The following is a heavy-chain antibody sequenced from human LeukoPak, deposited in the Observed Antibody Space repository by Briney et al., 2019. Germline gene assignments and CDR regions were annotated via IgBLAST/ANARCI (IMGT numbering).Heavy chain of an antibody. J-gene: IGHJ6*03. Sequence: GASVKVSCKASGYTFTGYYMHLVRQAPGQGLGWMGWINPNSGGTNYAQKFQGRVTMTRDTSISTAYMELSRLRSDDTAVYYCAGRRYCSSTSCYRDYYYMDVWGKGTTVTVSS. D-gene: IGHD2-2*01. CDR3: AGRRYCSSTSCYRDYYYMDV. CDR1: GYTFTGYY. V-gene: IGHV1-2*02. CDR2: INPNSGGT.